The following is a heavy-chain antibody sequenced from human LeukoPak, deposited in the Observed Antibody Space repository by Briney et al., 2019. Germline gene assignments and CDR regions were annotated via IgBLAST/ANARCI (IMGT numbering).Heavy chain of an antibody. CDR3: ARGWFVVPAATGLDP. V-gene: IGHV4-59*01. CDR2: IYYSGST. D-gene: IGHD2-2*01. CDR1: GGSISSYY. J-gene: IGHJ5*02. Sequence: SETLSLTCTVSGGSISSYYWSWIRQPPGKGLEWIGYIYYSGSTNYNPSLKSRVTISVDTSKNQFSLKLSSVTAADTAVYYCARGWFVVPAATGLDPWGQGTLVTVSS.